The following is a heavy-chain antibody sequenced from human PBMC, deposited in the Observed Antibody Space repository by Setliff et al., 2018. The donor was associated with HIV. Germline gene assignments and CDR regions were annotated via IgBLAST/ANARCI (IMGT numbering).Heavy chain of an antibody. J-gene: IGHJ4*02. Sequence: ASVKVSCKASGYTFTSYAMNWVRQAPGQGLEWMGWINPTTGNPTYARGFTGRFVFSWDTSVSTAYLQISSLQAEDTAVYYCARSRLFFGVVYYFDYWGQGTLVTVSS. CDR1: GYTFTSYA. CDR2: INPTTGNP. CDR3: ARSRLFFGVVYYFDY. D-gene: IGHD3-3*01. V-gene: IGHV7-4-1*02.